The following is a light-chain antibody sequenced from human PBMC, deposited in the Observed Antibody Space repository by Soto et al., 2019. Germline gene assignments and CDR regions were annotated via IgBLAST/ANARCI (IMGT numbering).Light chain of an antibody. CDR3: QQYNNWPLYT. Sequence: EIVMTQSPATLSVSPGERASLSCRASQSVSSNLAWYQQKPGQAPRLLIYGASTRATGIPARFSGSGSGTKFTLTISSLQSEAFAVYYCQQYNNWPLYTFGQGTKVEIK. V-gene: IGKV3-15*01. CDR1: QSVSSN. J-gene: IGKJ2*01. CDR2: GAS.